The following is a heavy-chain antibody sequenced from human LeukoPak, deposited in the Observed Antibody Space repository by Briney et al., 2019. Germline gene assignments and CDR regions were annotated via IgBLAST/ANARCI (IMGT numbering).Heavy chain of an antibody. CDR2: ISSSSSYT. J-gene: IGHJ6*02. D-gene: IGHD5-24*01. V-gene: IGHV3-11*06. Sequence: GGSLRLSCAASGFTFSDYYMSWIRQAPGKGLEWVSYISSSSSYTNYADSVKGRFTISRDNAKNSLYLQMNSLRAEDTAVYYCARGETATPPYYYYGMDVWGQGTTVTVSS. CDR1: GFTFSDYY. CDR3: ARGETATPPYYYYGMDV.